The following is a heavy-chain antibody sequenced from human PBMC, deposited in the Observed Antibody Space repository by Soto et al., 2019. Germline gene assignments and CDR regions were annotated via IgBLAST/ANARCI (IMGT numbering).Heavy chain of an antibody. Sequence: QVQLVESGGGLVKPGGSLRLSCAASGFTLSESFMSWIRLAPGRGLEWVSYITPSGSYTRYADSVKGRFTISSDDAKNSLYLQMNSLRAEDTALYYCVREARSNPDYWGQGTLVTVSS. D-gene: IGHD1-26*01. J-gene: IGHJ4*02. CDR2: ITPSGSYT. CDR1: GFTLSESF. V-gene: IGHV3-11*05. CDR3: VREARSNPDY.